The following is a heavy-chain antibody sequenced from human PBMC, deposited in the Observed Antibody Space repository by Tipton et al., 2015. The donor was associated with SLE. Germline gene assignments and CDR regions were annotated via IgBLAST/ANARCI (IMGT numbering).Heavy chain of an antibody. CDR3: ARSLTITEDFFDC. CDR2: ITWNSVSM. D-gene: IGHD3-9*01. Sequence: SLRLSCAASGFSFDDYAMHWVRQAPGKGLEWVSSITWNSVSMAYADSVRGRFTISRDNAKNSLYLQMNSLRAEDTAVYYCARSLTITEDFFDCWGQGTLVTVSS. CDR1: GFSFDDYA. V-gene: IGHV3-9*01. J-gene: IGHJ4*02.